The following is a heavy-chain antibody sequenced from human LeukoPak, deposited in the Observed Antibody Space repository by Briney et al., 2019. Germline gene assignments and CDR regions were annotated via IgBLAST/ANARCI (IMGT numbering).Heavy chain of an antibody. V-gene: IGHV4-4*07. CDR3: ARTMVYARHHYYGMDV. Sequence: SETLSLTCTVSGGSISSYYWSWIRQPAGKGLEWIGRIYTSGSTNYNPSLKSRVTISVDTSKNQLSLKLSSVIAADTAVYYCARTMVYARHHYYGMDVWGQGTTVIVSS. J-gene: IGHJ6*02. CDR2: IYTSGST. CDR1: GGSISSYY. D-gene: IGHD2-8*01.